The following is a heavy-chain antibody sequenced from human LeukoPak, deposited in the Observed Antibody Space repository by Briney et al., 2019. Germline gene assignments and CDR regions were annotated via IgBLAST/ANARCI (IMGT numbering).Heavy chain of an antibody. D-gene: IGHD6-13*01. J-gene: IGHJ4*02. V-gene: IGHV4-31*11. CDR1: GGSFSGYY. CDR3: ARGLSDSSSWYPLVYFDY. CDR2: IYYSGST. Sequence: PSETLSLTCAVYGGSFSGYYWSWIRQHPGKGLEWIGYIYYSGSTYYNPSLKSRVTISVDTSKNQFSLKLSSVTAADTAVYYCARGLSDSSSWYPLVYFDYWGQGTLVTVSS.